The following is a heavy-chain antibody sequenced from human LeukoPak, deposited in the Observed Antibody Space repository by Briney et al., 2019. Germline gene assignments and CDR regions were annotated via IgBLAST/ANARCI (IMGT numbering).Heavy chain of an antibody. CDR3: ARSSSGSYYGIFDY. V-gene: IGHV4-59*08. J-gene: IGHJ4*02. CDR2: IYYSGST. D-gene: IGHD3-10*01. Sequence: PSETLSLTCAVYGGSISSYYWSWIRQPPGKGLEWIGYIYYSGSTNYNPSLKSRVTISVDTSKNQFSLKLSSVTAADTAVYYCARSSSGSYYGIFDYWGQGTLITVSS. CDR1: GGSISSYY.